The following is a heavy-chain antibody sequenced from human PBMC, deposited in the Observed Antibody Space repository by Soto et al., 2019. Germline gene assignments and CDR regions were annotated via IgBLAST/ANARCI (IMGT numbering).Heavy chain of an antibody. J-gene: IGHJ5*02. CDR3: AXPNLVRGPQGWFDP. V-gene: IGHV4-39*01. D-gene: IGHD3-10*01. CDR2: IYYSGST. Sequence: PSETLSLTCTVSGGSISSSSFYWGWIRQPPGKGLEWIGSIYYSGSTYYNPSLKSRVTISVDTSKNQFSLKLSSVTAADTAVYYWAXPNLVRGPQGWFDPWGQGTLVTVS. CDR1: GGSISSSSFY.